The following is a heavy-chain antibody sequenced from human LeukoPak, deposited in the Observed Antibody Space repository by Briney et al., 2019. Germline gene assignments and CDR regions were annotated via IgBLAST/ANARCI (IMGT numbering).Heavy chain of an antibody. J-gene: IGHJ5*02. CDR3: ARGSGVGDH. D-gene: IGHD1-26*01. Sequence: GGSLRLSCAVSGFTFNSYWMHWVRQAPGEGLVWVSRINSDGSITNYADSVKGRLTISRDNAKNTLYLEMTSLRADDTAVYYCARGSGVGDHWGQGTLVTVSS. CDR2: INSDGSIT. CDR1: GFTFNSYW. V-gene: IGHV3-74*01.